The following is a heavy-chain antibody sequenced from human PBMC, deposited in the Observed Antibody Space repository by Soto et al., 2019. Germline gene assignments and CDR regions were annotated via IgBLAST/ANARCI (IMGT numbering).Heavy chain of an antibody. CDR1: GGTFSGYY. D-gene: IGHD1-20*01. Sequence: PLDTQSRTCAVYGGTFSGYYWTWIRPPPEKGREWIGEINHSGTNNYKLSLRTRVTIPVERSKNQRSLKVNSVTAADTAVYYCARRRTLITETSLGYWGQGPLIPVSS. CDR3: ARRRTLITETSLGY. CDR2: INHSGTN. J-gene: IGHJ4*02. V-gene: IGHV4-34*01.